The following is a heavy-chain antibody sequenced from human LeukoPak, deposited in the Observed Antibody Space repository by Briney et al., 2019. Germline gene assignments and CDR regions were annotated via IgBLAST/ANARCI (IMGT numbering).Heavy chain of an antibody. CDR1: GFTFSSYS. CDR3: AKATTSIVGATGDY. J-gene: IGHJ4*02. V-gene: IGHV3-23*01. D-gene: IGHD1-26*01. Sequence: GGSLRLSCAASGFTFSSYSMNWVRQAPGKGLEWVSAISGSGGSTYYADSVKGRFTISRDNSKNTLYLQMNSLRAEDTAVYYCAKATTSIVGATGDYWGQGTLATVSS. CDR2: ISGSGGST.